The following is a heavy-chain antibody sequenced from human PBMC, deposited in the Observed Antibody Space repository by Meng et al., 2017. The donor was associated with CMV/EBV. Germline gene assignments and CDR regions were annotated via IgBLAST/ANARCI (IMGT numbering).Heavy chain of an antibody. Sequence: GESLKISCAASGFTFSSYAMSWVRQAPGKGLEWVSAISGSGGSTYYADSVKGRFTISRDNAKNSLYLQMNSLRAEDTAVYYCARDLRVVPAAVYYFDYWGQGTLVTVSS. J-gene: IGHJ4*02. CDR2: ISGSGGST. D-gene: IGHD2-2*01. CDR3: ARDLRVVPAAVYYFDY. V-gene: IGHV3-23*01. CDR1: GFTFSSYA.